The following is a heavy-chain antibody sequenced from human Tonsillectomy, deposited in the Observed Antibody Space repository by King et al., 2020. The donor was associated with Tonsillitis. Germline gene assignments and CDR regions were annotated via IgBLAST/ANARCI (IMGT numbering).Heavy chain of an antibody. Sequence: VQLVESGGGLVQPGGSLRLSCAASGFTVSSNYMSWVRQAPGKGLEWGSVIYSGGSKNYADYAKGRLPISRDNSKNTLYLQMNSLRAEDTAVYYCARDYHMDVWGKGTTVTVSS. CDR1: GFTVSSNY. CDR2: IYSGGSK. J-gene: IGHJ6*03. CDR3: ARDYHMDV. V-gene: IGHV3-66*01.